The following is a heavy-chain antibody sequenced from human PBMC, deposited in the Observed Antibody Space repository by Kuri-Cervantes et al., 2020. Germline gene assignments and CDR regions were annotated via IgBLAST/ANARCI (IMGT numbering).Heavy chain of an antibody. CDR2: INPNSGGT. V-gene: IGHV1-2*04. Sequence: ASVKVSCKASGYTFTGYYMHWVRQAPGQGLEWMRWINPNSGGTNYAQKFQGWVTMTRDTSISTAYMELSRLRSDDTAVYYCARGSFGYSYGYRYFDYWGQGTLVTVSS. D-gene: IGHD5-18*01. CDR3: ARGSFGYSYGYRYFDY. CDR1: GYTFTGYY. J-gene: IGHJ4*02.